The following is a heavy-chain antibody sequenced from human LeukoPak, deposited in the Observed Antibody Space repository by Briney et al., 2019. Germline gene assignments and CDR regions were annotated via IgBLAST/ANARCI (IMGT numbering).Heavy chain of an antibody. Sequence: GASVTVSCKASGGTFSSYAISWVRQAPGQGLEWMGGIIPILGTANYAQKFQGRVTITADESTSTAYMELSSLRSEDTAVYYCARARRGYRDSPNNPFDYWGQGTLVTVSS. CDR3: ARARRGYRDSPNNPFDY. CDR2: IIPILGTA. V-gene: IGHV1-69*01. J-gene: IGHJ4*02. CDR1: GGTFSSYA. D-gene: IGHD5-18*01.